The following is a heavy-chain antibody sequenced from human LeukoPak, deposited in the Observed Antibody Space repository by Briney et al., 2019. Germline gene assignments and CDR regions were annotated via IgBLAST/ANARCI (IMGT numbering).Heavy chain of an antibody. V-gene: IGHV4-59*01. J-gene: IGHJ4*02. CDR3: ARVVAAPYYFDY. D-gene: IGHD2-15*01. CDR2: IYYSGST. Sequence: PSETLSLTCTVPGGSISSYYWSWIRQPPGKGLEWIGYIYYSGSTNYNPSLKSRVTISVDTSKNQFSLKLSSVTAADTAVYYCARVVAAPYYFDYWGQGTLVTVSS. CDR1: GGSISSYY.